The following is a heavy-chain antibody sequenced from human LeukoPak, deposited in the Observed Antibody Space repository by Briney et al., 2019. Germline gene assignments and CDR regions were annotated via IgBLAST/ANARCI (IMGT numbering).Heavy chain of an antibody. J-gene: IGHJ6*02. CDR3: ARDLLPATMVRGVPHYYYYYGMDV. D-gene: IGHD3-10*01. CDR2: INPNSGGT. Sequence: ASVKVSCKASGYTFTGYYMHWVRQAPGQGLEWMGWINPNSGGTNYAQKFQGWVTMTRDTSISTAYMELSRLRSDDTAVYYCARDLLPATMVRGVPHYYYYYGMDVWGQGTTVTVSS. V-gene: IGHV1-2*04. CDR1: GYTFTGYY.